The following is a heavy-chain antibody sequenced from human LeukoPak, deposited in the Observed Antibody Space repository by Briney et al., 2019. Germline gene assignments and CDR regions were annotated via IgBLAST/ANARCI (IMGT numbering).Heavy chain of an antibody. V-gene: IGHV3-30*18. CDR1: GFTFSTSG. J-gene: IGHJ4*02. CDR2: ISYDGSNK. CDR3: AKAVTATTIDY. D-gene: IGHD2-21*02. Sequence: HPGGSLRLSCAASGFTFSTSGIHWVRQAPGKGLEWVALISYDGSNKYYADSVKGRFTISRDNSKNTLYLQMNSLRAEDTAVYYCAKAVTATTIDYWGQGTLVTVSS.